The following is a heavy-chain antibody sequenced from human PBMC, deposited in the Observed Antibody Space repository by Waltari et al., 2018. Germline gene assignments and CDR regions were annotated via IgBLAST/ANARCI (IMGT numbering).Heavy chain of an antibody. Sequence: QVQLQQWGAGLLKPSETLSLPSAVYGGSFSGCYWSWLRQPPGKGLEWIGEINHSGSTNYNPSLKSRVTISVDTSKNQFSLKLSSVTAADTAVYYCARGGNYDIHSQYYYYYGMDVWGQGTTVTVSS. CDR3: ARGGNYDIHSQYYYYYGMDV. V-gene: IGHV4-34*01. D-gene: IGHD3-9*01. CDR2: INHSGST. J-gene: IGHJ6*02. CDR1: GGSFSGCY.